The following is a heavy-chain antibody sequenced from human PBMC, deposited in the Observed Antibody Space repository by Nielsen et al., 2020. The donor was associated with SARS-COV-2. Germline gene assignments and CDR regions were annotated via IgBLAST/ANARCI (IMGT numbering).Heavy chain of an antibody. D-gene: IGHD6-13*01. CDR2: IYHSGST. V-gene: IGHV4-30-2*01. CDR1: GGSISSGGYS. Sequence: SETLSLTCAVSGGSISSGGYSWSWIRQPPGKGLEWIGYIYHSGSTYYNPSLKSRVTISVDRSKNQFSLKLSSVTAADTAVYYCARHYGRQQLCYYYYGMDVWGQGTTVTVSS. CDR3: ARHYGRQQLCYYYYGMDV. J-gene: IGHJ6*02.